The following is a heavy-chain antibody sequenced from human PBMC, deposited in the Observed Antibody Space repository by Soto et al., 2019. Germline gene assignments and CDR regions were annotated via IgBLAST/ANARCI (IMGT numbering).Heavy chain of an antibody. Sequence: GGSLRLSCAASGFTFSSYALSWVRQAAGKGLEWVSDISGSGGSTNYADSVKGRFTISRDNSKSTLYLQMNSLRAEDTAVYYCAKGAPYWSGGTCYDYWGQGTLVTVSS. V-gene: IGHV3-23*01. J-gene: IGHJ4*02. CDR3: AKGAPYWSGGTCYDY. CDR1: GFTFSSYA. CDR2: ISGSGGST. D-gene: IGHD2-15*01.